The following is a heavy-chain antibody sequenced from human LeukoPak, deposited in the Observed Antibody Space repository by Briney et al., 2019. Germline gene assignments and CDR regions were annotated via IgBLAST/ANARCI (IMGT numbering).Heavy chain of an antibody. Sequence: SETLSLTCIVSGGSVSNYYWSWVRQPPGKGLEYIGYIYHSGTTNYNPSLKSRVTMSLDTSKNQFSLKLSSVTAADTALYYCATGSSYPPGELDYWGQGSLVTVSS. CDR3: ATGSSYPPGELDY. CDR2: IYHSGTT. D-gene: IGHD1-7*01. V-gene: IGHV4-59*02. J-gene: IGHJ4*02. CDR1: GGSVSNYY.